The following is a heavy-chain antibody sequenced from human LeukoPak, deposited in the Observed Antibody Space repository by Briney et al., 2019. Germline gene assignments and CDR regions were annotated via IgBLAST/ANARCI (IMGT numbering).Heavy chain of an antibody. CDR1: GGSFSGYY. CDR2: INHSGST. V-gene: IGHV4-34*01. CDR3: ARGGGPYDFWSGYFPRWFDP. Sequence: SETLSLTCAVYGGSFSGYYWSRIRQPPGKGLEWIGEINHSGSTNYNPSLKSRVTISVDTSKNQFSLKLSSVTAADTAVYYCARGGGPYDFWSGYFPRWFDPWGQGTLVTVSS. J-gene: IGHJ5*02. D-gene: IGHD3-3*01.